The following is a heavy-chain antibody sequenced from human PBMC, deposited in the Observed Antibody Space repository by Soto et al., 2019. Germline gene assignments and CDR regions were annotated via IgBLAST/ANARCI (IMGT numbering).Heavy chain of an antibody. CDR1: GGSISSGGYY. V-gene: IGHV4-31*03. J-gene: IGHJ4*02. Sequence: SETLSLTCTVSGGSISSGGYYWSWIRQHPGKGLEWIGYIYYSGSTYYNPSLKSRVTISVDTSKNQFSLELSSVTAADTAVYYCARADSSGWYFDYWRQGTLVTVSS. CDR3: ARADSSGWYFDY. CDR2: IYYSGST. D-gene: IGHD6-19*01.